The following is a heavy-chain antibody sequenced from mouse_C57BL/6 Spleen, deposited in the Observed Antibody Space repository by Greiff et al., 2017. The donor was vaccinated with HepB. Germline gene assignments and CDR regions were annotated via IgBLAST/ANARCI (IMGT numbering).Heavy chain of an antibody. CDR3: AREKNYGRAWFAY. Sequence: VQLQQPGAELVKPGASVKMSCKASGYTFTSYWITWVKQRPGQGLEWIGDIYPGSGSTNYNEKFKSKATLTVDTSSSTAYMQLSSLTSEDSAVYNCAREKNYGRAWFAYWGQGTLVTVSA. CDR2: IYPGSGST. J-gene: IGHJ3*01. D-gene: IGHD1-1*01. V-gene: IGHV1-55*01. CDR1: GYTFTSYW.